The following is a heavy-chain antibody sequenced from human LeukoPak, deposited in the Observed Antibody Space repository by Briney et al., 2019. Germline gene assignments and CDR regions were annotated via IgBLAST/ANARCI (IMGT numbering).Heavy chain of an antibody. V-gene: IGHV1-2*02. D-gene: IGHD3-10*01. Sequence: ASVNDSCQASGCTLTRYHIHWVRQAPGQGLEWMGWINPNSGGTYYAQKLQGRVSMTRDPSISTAYMELSRLRSYDTAVYCCARGSLMVRGGNNWFDPWGQGTLVSVSS. J-gene: IGHJ5*02. CDR2: INPNSGGT. CDR3: ARGSLMVRGGNNWFDP. CDR1: GCTLTRYH.